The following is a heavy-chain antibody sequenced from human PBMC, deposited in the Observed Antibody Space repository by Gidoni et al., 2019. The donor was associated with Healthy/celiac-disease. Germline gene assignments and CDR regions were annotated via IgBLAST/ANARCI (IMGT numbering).Heavy chain of an antibody. D-gene: IGHD4-17*01. CDR2: ISYDGSNK. CDR1: GFTFSSYG. CDR3: AKDGDDYVGPYYYYYMDV. Sequence: QVQLVESGGGVVQPGRSLRPSCAASGFTFSSYGMHWVRQAPGKGLEWVAVISYDGSNKYYADSVKGRFTISRDNSKNTLYLQMNSLRAEDTAVYYCAKDGDDYVGPYYYYYMDVWGKGTTVTVSS. V-gene: IGHV3-30*18. J-gene: IGHJ6*03.